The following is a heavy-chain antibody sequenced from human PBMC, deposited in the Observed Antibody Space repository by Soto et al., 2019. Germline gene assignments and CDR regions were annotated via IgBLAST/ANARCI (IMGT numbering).Heavy chain of an antibody. J-gene: IGHJ6*02. CDR2: INPNSGGT. Sequence: QVQLVQSGAEVKKPGASVKVSCKASGYTFTGYYMHWVRQAPGQGLEWMGWINPNSGGTNYAQKIQGRVTMTRDTSISTAYMELSRLRSDDTAVYYCARSGAVAARVYYYGMDVWGQGTTVTVSS. CDR3: ARSGAVAARVYYYGMDV. CDR1: GYTFTGYY. D-gene: IGHD6-19*01. V-gene: IGHV1-2*02.